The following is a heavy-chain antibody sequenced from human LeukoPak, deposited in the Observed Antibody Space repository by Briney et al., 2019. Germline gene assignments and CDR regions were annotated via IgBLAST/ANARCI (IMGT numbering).Heavy chain of an antibody. CDR1: EFIFNRSW. V-gene: IGHV3-23*01. Sequence: PGGSLRLSCAASEFIFNRSWMTWVRQAPGKGLEGVSIISGSGGNAYYAGSVKGRFTISRDNFKNTVYLQMNSLRADATAIYYCAKARSSTWDYYFDSWGQGTLVTVSS. J-gene: IGHJ4*02. D-gene: IGHD6-13*01. CDR3: AKARSSTWDYYFDS. CDR2: ISGSGGNA.